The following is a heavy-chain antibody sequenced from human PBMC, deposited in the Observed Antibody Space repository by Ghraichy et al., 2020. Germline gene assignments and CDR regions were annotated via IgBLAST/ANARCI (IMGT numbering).Heavy chain of an antibody. CDR1: GFTFSSYA. CDR2: ISGSGTST. Sequence: GGSLRLSCAASGFTFSSYAMSWVRQAPGKGLEWVSAISGSGTSTYYADSVKGRFTISRDNSKNTLYLQMNSLRAEDTAVYYCAKDHGDCSGGSCYETFDYWGQGTLVTVSS. CDR3: AKDHGDCSGGSCYETFDY. V-gene: IGHV3-23*01. D-gene: IGHD2-15*01. J-gene: IGHJ4*02.